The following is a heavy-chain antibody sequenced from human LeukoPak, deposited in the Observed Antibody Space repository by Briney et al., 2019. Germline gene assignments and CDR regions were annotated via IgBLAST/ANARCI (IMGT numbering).Heavy chain of an antibody. J-gene: IGHJ4*02. Sequence: SETLSLTCTVSGGSISSYYWGWLRQPPGKGLEWIGSIYHSGSTSYNPSLKSRGTISVDTSKNQFSLKLSSVTAADTAVYYCASLYDFWSSFPNWGQGTLITVSS. CDR1: GGSISSYY. CDR3: ASLYDFWSSFPN. V-gene: IGHV4-39*01. CDR2: IYHSGST. D-gene: IGHD3-3*01.